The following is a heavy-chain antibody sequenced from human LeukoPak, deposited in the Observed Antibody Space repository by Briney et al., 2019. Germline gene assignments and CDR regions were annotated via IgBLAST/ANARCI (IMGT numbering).Heavy chain of an antibody. Sequence: ASETLSLTCTVSGGSISSSSYYWDWIRQPPGKGLERIGGIYYSGSTYYNPSLKSRVTISVDTSKSQFSLKLSSVTAADTGVYYCGRRETTVTSYFDYWGQGTLVTVSS. D-gene: IGHD4-17*01. J-gene: IGHJ4*02. V-gene: IGHV4-39*01. CDR3: GRRETTVTSYFDY. CDR1: GGSISSSSYY. CDR2: IYYSGST.